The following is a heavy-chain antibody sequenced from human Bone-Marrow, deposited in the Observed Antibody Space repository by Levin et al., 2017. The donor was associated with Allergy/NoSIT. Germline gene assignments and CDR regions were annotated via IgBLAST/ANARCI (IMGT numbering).Heavy chain of an antibody. Sequence: ASVKVSCKASGYTFTSYYMHWVRQAPGQGLEWMGIINPSGGSTSYAQKFQGRVTMTRDTSTSTVYMELSSLRSEDTAVYYCAVREPWYDSPNDAFDIWGQGTMVTVSS. J-gene: IGHJ3*02. CDR3: AVREPWYDSPNDAFDI. V-gene: IGHV1-46*01. D-gene: IGHD3-22*01. CDR1: GYTFTSYY. CDR2: INPSGGST.